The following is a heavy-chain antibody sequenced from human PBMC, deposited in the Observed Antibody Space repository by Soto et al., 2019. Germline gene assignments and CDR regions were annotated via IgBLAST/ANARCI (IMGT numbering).Heavy chain of an antibody. J-gene: IGHJ6*02. D-gene: IGHD2-15*01. Sequence: PGGSLRLSCVASGFTFRTYTMNWVRQAPGKGLEWVSGIRGFSPYTFYAESVKGRFTISRDNAKNSLYLQMNSLGVEDTAVYYCARDRGYDAHDYYYNAMDVWGQGTTVPVS. V-gene: IGHV3-21*01. CDR2: IRGFSPYT. CDR3: ARDRGYDAHDYYYNAMDV. CDR1: GFTFRTYT.